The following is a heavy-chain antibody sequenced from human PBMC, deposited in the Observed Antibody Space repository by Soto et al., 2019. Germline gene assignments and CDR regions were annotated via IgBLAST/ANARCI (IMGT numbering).Heavy chain of an antibody. CDR2: IYWDDDK. D-gene: IGHD3-10*01. V-gene: IGHV2-5*02. J-gene: IGHJ4*02. Sequence: SGPTLVNPTQTLTLTCTFSGFSLSTSGVSVGWIRQPPGRALEWLALIYWDDDKRYSPSLKSRLTITKDTSKNQVVFTMTNVDPVDTATYHCAHSGRNYGLFDYWGQGSLVTVSS. CDR3: AHSGRNYGLFDY. CDR1: GFSLSTSGVS.